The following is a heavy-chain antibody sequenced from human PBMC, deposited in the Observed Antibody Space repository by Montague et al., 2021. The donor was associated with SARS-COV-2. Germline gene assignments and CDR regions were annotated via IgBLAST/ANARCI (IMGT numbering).Heavy chain of an antibody. J-gene: IGHJ4*02. V-gene: IGHV4-34*01. CDR1: GGSFSGYY. Sequence: SETLSLTCAVSGGSFSGYYWSWIRQPPGKGLEWIGEINQSGSTNNNPSLKSRVIISVDTSKNQFSLELSSVAAADTAVYYCARGGSSVCGVTVSGEHDYWGQGILVIVSS. D-gene: IGHD2-21*01. CDR2: INQSGST. CDR3: ARGGSSVCGVTVSGEHDY.